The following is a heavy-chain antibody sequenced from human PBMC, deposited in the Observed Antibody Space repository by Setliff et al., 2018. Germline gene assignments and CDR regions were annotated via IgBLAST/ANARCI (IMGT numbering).Heavy chain of an antibody. D-gene: IGHD3-22*01. CDR1: GGSINSGSYY. J-gene: IGHJ2*01. Sequence: SETLSLTCTVSGGSINSGSYYWSWIRQSAGKGLEWIGYIYTSGSTNYNPSLKSRVTISVDTSKNQFSLKLSSVTAADTAVYYCARGIEYYYESSGFYYASTYWYFDLWGRGTLVTVSS. CDR3: ARGIEYYYESSGFYYASTYWYFDL. V-gene: IGHV4-61*09. CDR2: IYTSGST.